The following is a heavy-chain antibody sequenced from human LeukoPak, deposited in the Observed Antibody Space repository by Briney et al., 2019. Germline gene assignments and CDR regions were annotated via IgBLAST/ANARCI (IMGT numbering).Heavy chain of an antibody. J-gene: IGHJ4*02. Sequence: ASVKVSCKASGYTFTPFDIHWVRQATGQGLEWMGWMNPNNGNTGYAQTFQGRVTMTRSTSITTAYMELTSLRSEDTAVYYCARVNSYGLFDYWGQGALVTVSS. D-gene: IGHD5-18*01. CDR3: ARVNSYGLFDY. CDR2: MNPNNGNT. V-gene: IGHV1-8*01. CDR1: GYTFTPFD.